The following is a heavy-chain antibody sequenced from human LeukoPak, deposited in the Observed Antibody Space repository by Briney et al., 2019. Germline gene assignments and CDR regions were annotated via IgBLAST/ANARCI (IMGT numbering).Heavy chain of an antibody. CDR2: LYSDGNT. CDR1: GFTVITND. D-gene: IGHD1-14*01. J-gene: IGHJ4*02. Sequence: PGGSLRLSCAASGFTVITNDMTWVRQAPGKGLEWVSVLYSDGNTKYADSVQGRFTISRDNSKNTPYLEMNSLRPDDTAVYYCARGVEPLAANTLAYWGQGTLVTVSS. V-gene: IGHV3-53*01. CDR3: ARGVEPLAANTLAY.